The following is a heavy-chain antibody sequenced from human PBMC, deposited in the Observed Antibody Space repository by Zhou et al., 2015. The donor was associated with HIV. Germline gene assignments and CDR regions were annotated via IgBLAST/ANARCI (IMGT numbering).Heavy chain of an antibody. CDR1: GGTSTNYA. CDR2: IIPLLGTT. CDR3: ASPLSSYSSASYFDF. D-gene: IGHD3-22*01. Sequence: QLQLVQSGAEVKKPGSSVKVSCRASGGTSTNYAVTWVRQAPGQGLEWMGAIIPLLGTTNYAQKFQGRLKITAEESTDTTYMELSSLTYEDTAVYYCASPLSSYSSASYFDFWGQGTLVTVSS. J-gene: IGHJ4*02. V-gene: IGHV1-69*01.